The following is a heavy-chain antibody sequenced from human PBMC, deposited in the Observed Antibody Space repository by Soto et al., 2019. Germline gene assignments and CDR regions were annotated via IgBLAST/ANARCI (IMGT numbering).Heavy chain of an antibody. V-gene: IGHV5-51*01. D-gene: IGHD1-1*01. CDR3: ARHRQLERPNFDY. J-gene: IGHJ4*02. CDR1: GYSFTSYW. Sequence: PGESLKISCKGSGYSFTSYWIGWVRQMPGKGLEWMGIIYPGDSDTRYSPSFQGQVTISADKSISTAYLQWSSLKASDTAMYYWARHRQLERPNFDYWGQGTLVTVSS. CDR2: IYPGDSDT.